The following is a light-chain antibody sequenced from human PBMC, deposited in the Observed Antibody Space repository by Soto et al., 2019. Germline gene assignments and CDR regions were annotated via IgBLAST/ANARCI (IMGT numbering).Light chain of an antibody. Sequence: QSVLTQPPSASGSPGQSVTISCSGTSTDIGGYDFVSWYQQQPGKAPRLLIYEVYKRPAGVPDRFSGSKSGNTASLTVSGLQDEDEAAYYCASFARSQDPCVVFGGGTKVTVL. J-gene: IGLJ2*01. CDR3: ASFARSQDPCVV. CDR2: EVY. CDR1: STDIGGYDF. V-gene: IGLV2-8*01.